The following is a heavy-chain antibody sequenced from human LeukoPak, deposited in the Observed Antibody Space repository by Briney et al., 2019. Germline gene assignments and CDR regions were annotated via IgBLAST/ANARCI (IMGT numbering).Heavy chain of an antibody. CDR1: GFSFTNHA. J-gene: IGHJ4*02. CDR3: ARGGAYEYGVLDV. D-gene: IGHD4/OR15-4a*01. V-gene: IGHV3-23*01. CDR2: ISDTAGTT. Sequence: PGGPLRLSSAASGFSFTNHAMSWVRQAPGEGLQWVSTISDTAGTTFYADSVRGRFTISRDVSNHTLYLQMGGLRADDTAVYYCARGGAYEYGVLDVWGQGTLVTVSS.